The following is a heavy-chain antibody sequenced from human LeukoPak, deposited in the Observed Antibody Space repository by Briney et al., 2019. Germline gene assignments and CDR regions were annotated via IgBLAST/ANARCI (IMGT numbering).Heavy chain of an antibody. V-gene: IGHV3-74*01. CDR1: GFTFSNYW. D-gene: IGHD1-26*01. CDR3: ARVSSGSYFGYYYYYMDV. CDR2: INSDGSST. Sequence: QPGGSLRLSCAASGFTFSNYWMHWVRQAPGKGLVWVSRINSDGSSTSYADPVKGRFTISRDNAKNTLYLQMNSLRAEDTAVYCARVSSGSYFGYYYYYMDVWGKGTTVTVSS. J-gene: IGHJ6*03.